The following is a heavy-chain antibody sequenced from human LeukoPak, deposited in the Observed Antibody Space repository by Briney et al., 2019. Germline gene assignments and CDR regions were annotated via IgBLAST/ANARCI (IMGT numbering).Heavy chain of an antibody. D-gene: IGHD3-22*01. CDR2: IIPIFGTA. CDR3: ARSSFPYYYDSSGYYPYGMDV. Sequence: SVKVSCKASGGTFSSYAISWVRQAPGQGLEWMGGIIPIFGTANYAQKFQGRVTITADESTSTAYMELSSLRSEDTAVYYCARSSFPYYYDSSGYYPYGMDVWGQGTTVTVSS. J-gene: IGHJ6*02. CDR1: GGTFSSYA. V-gene: IGHV1-69*01.